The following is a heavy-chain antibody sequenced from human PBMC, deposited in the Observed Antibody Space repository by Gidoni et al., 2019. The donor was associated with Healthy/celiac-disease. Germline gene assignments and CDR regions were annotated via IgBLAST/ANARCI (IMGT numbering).Heavy chain of an antibody. D-gene: IGHD5-12*01. CDR3: AKGTLPPEDGYRDYYYYMDV. Sequence: EVQLLESGGGLVQPGGSLRLSCAASGFTFSRYAMSWVRQAPGKGLEWVSAISGSGGSTYYADSVKGRFTISRDNSKNTLYLQMNSLRAEDTAVYYCAKGTLPPEDGYRDYYYYMDVWGKGTTVTVSS. CDR1: GFTFSRYA. J-gene: IGHJ6*03. V-gene: IGHV3-23*01. CDR2: ISGSGGST.